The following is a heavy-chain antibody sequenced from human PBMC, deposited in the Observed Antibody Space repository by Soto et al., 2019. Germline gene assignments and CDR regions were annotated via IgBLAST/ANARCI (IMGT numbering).Heavy chain of an antibody. Sequence: EVPLLESGGGLVQPGGSLRLSCAASGFTFSSYAMSWVRQAPGKGLEWVSAISGSGGSTYYADSVKGRFTISRDNSKNTLYLQMNSLRAEDTAVYYCAKDVAVAGTYDYWGQGTLVTVSS. CDR2: ISGSGGST. J-gene: IGHJ4*02. D-gene: IGHD6-19*01. CDR3: AKDVAVAGTYDY. V-gene: IGHV3-23*01. CDR1: GFTFSSYA.